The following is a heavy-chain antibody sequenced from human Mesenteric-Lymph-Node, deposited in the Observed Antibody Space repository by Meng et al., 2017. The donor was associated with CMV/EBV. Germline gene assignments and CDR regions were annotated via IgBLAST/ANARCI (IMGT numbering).Heavy chain of an antibody. CDR3: ARIQNWGSLGDY. J-gene: IGHJ4*02. CDR2: IIPIFGTA. V-gene: IGHV1-69*01. CDR1: GGTFGGYT. Sequence: SCKVSGGTFGGYTIIWVRQAPGQGLKWMGGIIPIFGTAEYAQTFQNRITITADESTKTSYMELSSLKSDDTAVYYCARIQNWGSLGDYWGRGTLVTVSS. D-gene: IGHD7-27*01.